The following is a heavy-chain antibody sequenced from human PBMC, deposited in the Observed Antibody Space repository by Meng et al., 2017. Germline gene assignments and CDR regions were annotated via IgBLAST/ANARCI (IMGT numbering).Heavy chain of an antibody. CDR3: ARDHTRTGYYYYGMDV. Sequence: GSLRLSCTVSGGSISSSSYYWGWIRQPPGKRLEWIASMYYSGNTYYNTSLKSRVTISVDTSKNQFSLKLTSVTATDTAVYYCARDHTRTGYYYYGMDVWGQGTTVTVSS. CDR2: MYYSGNT. J-gene: IGHJ6*02. CDR1: GGSISSSSYY. V-gene: IGHV4-39*07. D-gene: IGHD3/OR15-3a*01.